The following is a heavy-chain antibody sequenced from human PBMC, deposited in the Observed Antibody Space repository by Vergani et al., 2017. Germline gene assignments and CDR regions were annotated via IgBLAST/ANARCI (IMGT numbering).Heavy chain of an antibody. CDR3: ARGLYSSSPDYYYYYYMDV. CDR2: IIPIFGTA. V-gene: IGHV1-69*13. J-gene: IGHJ6*03. Sequence: QVQLVQSGAEVKKPGASVKVSCKASGYTFTSYGISWVRQAPGQGLEWMGGIIPIFGTANYAQKFQGRVTITADESTSTAYMELSSLRSEDTAVYYCARGLYSSSPDYYYYYYMDVWGKGTTVTVSS. CDR1: GYTFTSYG. D-gene: IGHD6-6*01.